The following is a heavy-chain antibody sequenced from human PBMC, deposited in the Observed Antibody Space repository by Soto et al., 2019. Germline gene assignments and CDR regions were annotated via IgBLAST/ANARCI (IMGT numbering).Heavy chain of an antibody. CDR3: ARDESWSSHY. J-gene: IGHJ4*02. Sequence: GGSLRLSCAASGFNFNNYWMTWVRQAPGRGLDWVATIKQDGSQRYYGDSVKGRFTISRDNAKNSLYLQMSSLRDEDTALYYCARDESWSSHYWGQGTQVTVSS. CDR1: GFNFNNYW. CDR2: IKQDGSQR. D-gene: IGHD3-10*01. V-gene: IGHV3-7*01.